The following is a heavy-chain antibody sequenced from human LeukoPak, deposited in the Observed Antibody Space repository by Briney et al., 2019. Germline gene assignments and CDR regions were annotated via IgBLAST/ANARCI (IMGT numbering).Heavy chain of an antibody. CDR3: GRDHYGFNSIDF. Sequence: GGPLRLSCGASGFTFSSYAMSWVRQAPGQGLVWVSRIDTNGRRPSYADSVQGRLTISRDNGKNTLYLQMNSLRVEDTAVYYCGRDHYGFNSIDFWGQGTLVTVSS. J-gene: IGHJ4*02. V-gene: IGHV3-74*01. D-gene: IGHD3/OR15-3a*01. CDR2: IDTNGRRP. CDR1: GFTFSSYA.